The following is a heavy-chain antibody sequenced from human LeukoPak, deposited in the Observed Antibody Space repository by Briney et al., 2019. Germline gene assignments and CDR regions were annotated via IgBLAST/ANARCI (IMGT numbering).Heavy chain of an antibody. J-gene: IGHJ6*02. V-gene: IGHV1-2*02. Sequence: ASVKVSCKASGYTFTGYYMHWVRQAPGQGLEWMGWINPNSGGTNYAQKFQGRVTMTRDTSISTAYMELSRLRSDDTAVYYCAREEAASPQPYGMDVWGQGTTVTVSS. CDR3: AREEAASPQPYGMDV. CDR1: GYTFTGYY. D-gene: IGHD2-15*01. CDR2: INPNSGGT.